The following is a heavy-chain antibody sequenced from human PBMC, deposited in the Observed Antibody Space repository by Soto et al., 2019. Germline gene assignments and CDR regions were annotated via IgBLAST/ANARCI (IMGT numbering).Heavy chain of an antibody. CDR1: GFSLSNARMG. V-gene: IGHV2-26*01. Sequence: QVTLKESGPVLVKPTETLTLTCTVSGFSLSNARMGVSWIRQSPGKALEWLAHIFSNDEKSYSTSLKSRLTISKDTSKSQVVLTMTNMDPVDTATYYCARISSWYVLYYFDYWGQGTLVTVSS. J-gene: IGHJ4*02. D-gene: IGHD6-13*01. CDR3: ARISSWYVLYYFDY. CDR2: IFSNDEK.